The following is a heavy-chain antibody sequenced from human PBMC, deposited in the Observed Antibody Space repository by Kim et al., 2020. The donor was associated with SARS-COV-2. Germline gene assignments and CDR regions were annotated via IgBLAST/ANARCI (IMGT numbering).Heavy chain of an antibody. D-gene: IGHD3-22*01. CDR1: GGSISSYY. CDR3: ARERYYYDSSGYLNYYGMDV. Sequence: SETLSLTCTVSGGSISSYYWSWIRQPPGKGLEWIGYIYYSGSTNYNPSLKSRVTISVDTSKNQFSLKLSSVTAADTAVYYCARERYYYDSSGYLNYYGMDVWGKGTTVTVYS. J-gene: IGHJ6*04. V-gene: IGHV4-59*12. CDR2: IYYSGST.